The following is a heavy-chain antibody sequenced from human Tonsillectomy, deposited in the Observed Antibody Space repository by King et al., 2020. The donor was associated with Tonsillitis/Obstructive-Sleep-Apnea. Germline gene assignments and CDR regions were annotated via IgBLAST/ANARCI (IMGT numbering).Heavy chain of an antibody. D-gene: IGHD2-21*01. CDR1: GGSFSGYY. CDR2: INHSGST. CDR3: ARENWGMYCGGDCHYAVDY. J-gene: IGHJ4*02. V-gene: IGHV4-34*01. Sequence: VQLQQWGAGLLKPSETLSLTCAVYGGSFSGYYWSWIRQPPGKGLEWIGEINHSGSTNYNPSLKSRVTISVDTSKNQFSLKLSSVTAADTAVYYCARENWGMYCGGDCHYAVDYWGQGTQVTVSS.